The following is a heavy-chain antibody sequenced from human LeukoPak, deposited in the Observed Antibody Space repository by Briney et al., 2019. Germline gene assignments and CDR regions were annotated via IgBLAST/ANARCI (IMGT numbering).Heavy chain of an antibody. V-gene: IGHV3-7*01. Sequence: GGSLRLSCAASGFTFSSSWMSWVRQAPGKGLEWVANIKQDGSEKYYVDSVKGRFTISRDNAKNSLYLQMNSLRAEDTAVYYCARVMRTYYDFWSGYYGSDYWGQGTLVTVSS. J-gene: IGHJ4*02. CDR1: GFTFSSSW. CDR2: IKQDGSEK. D-gene: IGHD3-3*01. CDR3: ARVMRTYYDFWSGYYGSDY.